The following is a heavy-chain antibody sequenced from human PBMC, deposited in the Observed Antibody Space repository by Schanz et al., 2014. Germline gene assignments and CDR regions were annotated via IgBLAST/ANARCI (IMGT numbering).Heavy chain of an antibody. CDR2: ISWNSASI. J-gene: IGHJ4*02. CDR1: GFTFSSYA. D-gene: IGHD1-20*01. CDR3: ANNWNLDY. V-gene: IGHV3-23*01. Sequence: EVQLLESGGGLVQPGGSLRLSCAASGFTFSSYAMSWVRQAPGKGLEWVSGISWNSASIGYADSVKGRFTISRDNAKNSLYLQMNSLRAEDTAVYYCANNWNLDYWGQGTLVTVSS.